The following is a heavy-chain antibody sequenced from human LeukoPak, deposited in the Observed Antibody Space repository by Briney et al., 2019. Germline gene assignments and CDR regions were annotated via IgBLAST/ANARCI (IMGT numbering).Heavy chain of an antibody. CDR1: GYTFTSYY. D-gene: IGHD2-2*01. V-gene: IGHV1-46*01. Sequence: ASVKVSCKASGYTFTSYYMYWVRQAPGQGLEWMGIVNPSGGSTSYAQKFQGRVTMTRDTSTSTVYMELSSLRSEDTAVYYCARDIVVVPAANLGGGVYYYYGMDVWGKGTTVTVSS. CDR3: ARDIVVVPAANLGGGVYYYYGMDV. CDR2: VNPSGGST. J-gene: IGHJ6*04.